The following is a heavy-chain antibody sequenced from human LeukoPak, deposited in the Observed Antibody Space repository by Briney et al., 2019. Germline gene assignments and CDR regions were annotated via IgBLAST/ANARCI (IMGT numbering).Heavy chain of an antibody. CDR2: IYSGGST. D-gene: IGHD1-20*01. CDR1: GFTASSNY. V-gene: IGHV3-53*01. J-gene: IGHJ3*02. Sequence: GGSLRLSCAASGFTASSNYMSWVRQAPGKGLEWVSVIYSGGSTYYADSVKGRFTISRDNSKNTLYLQMNSLRAEDTAVYYCARDGLTVQAFDIWGQGTMVTVSS. CDR3: ARDGLTVQAFDI.